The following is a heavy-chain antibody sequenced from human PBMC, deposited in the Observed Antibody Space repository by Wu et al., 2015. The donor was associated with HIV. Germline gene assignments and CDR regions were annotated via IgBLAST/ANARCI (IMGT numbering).Heavy chain of an antibody. CDR1: GFGFTGYH. Sequence: QVQLVQSGVEVKKPGASVKVSCKPSGFGFTGYHIHWVRQAPGQGLEWMGRINPNSGGTNYAQKFQGRVTMSRDMSISTAYMELSWLRSDDTAVYFCARAVGSGIIITVKKRLLDFWGQGRWSASPQ. D-gene: IGHD3-10*01. CDR2: INPNSGGT. J-gene: IGHJ4*02. CDR3: ARAVGSGIIITVKKRLLDF. V-gene: IGHV1-2*02.